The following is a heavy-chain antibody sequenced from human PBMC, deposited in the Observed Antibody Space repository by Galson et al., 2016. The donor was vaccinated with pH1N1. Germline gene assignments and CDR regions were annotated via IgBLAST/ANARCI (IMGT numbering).Heavy chain of an antibody. D-gene: IGHD3-10*01. Sequence: ETLSLTCAVYGGSFSHYYWSWIRQSPGKGLEWIGEITHSGTTHYNASLKSRVSMSVDTSRNQFSLKLSSVTAADTAVYYCARLSLGGHTETYGVDVWGQGTTVIVSS. V-gene: IGHV4-34*01. CDR3: ARLSLGGHTETYGVDV. J-gene: IGHJ6*02. CDR1: GGSFSHYY. CDR2: ITHSGTT.